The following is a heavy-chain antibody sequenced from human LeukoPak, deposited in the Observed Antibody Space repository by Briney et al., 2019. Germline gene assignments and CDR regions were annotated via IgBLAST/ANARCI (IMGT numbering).Heavy chain of an antibody. CDR2: IKEDGSEK. CDR1: GFTFSSYW. V-gene: IGHV3-7*05. CDR3: AREKESPARGR. J-gene: IGHJ4*02. Sequence: PGGSLRLSCAASGFTFSSYWMSWVRQAPGKGLEWVANIKEDGSEKYYVDSVKGRFTISRDNAKNSMYLQMNSLRAEDTAVYYCAREKESPARGRGGEGTLVSASS. D-gene: IGHD2/OR15-2a*01.